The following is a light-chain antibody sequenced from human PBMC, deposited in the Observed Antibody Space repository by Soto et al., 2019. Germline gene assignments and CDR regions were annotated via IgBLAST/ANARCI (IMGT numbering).Light chain of an antibody. J-gene: IGLJ2*01. CDR3: AAWDDSLNGVL. Sequence: QSVLTQPPSASGTPGQRVTISCSGSSSNIGGNTVNWYQHLPGTAPKLLIYTNNQRPSGVPDRFSGSKSVTSASLAISGLQFEDEADYYCAAWDDSLNGVLFGGGTKLTVL. CDR2: TNN. CDR1: SSNIGGNT. V-gene: IGLV1-44*01.